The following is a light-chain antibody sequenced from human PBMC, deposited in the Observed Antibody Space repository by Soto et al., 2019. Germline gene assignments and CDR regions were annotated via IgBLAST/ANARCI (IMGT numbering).Light chain of an antibody. CDR1: QSVSSS. CDR3: QQYVHWPPGT. CDR2: DTS. Sequence: EILMTQSPATLSVSPGERVTLSCRASQSVSSSLAWYQQRPGQAPRLLIYDTSTRAPGIAARFSGSGSGTEFTLTISSLQSEDVAVYYCQQYVHWPPGTFGQGTKVDIK. V-gene: IGKV3-15*01. J-gene: IGKJ1*01.